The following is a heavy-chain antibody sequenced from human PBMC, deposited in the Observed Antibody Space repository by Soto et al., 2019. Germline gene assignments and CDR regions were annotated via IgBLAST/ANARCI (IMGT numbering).Heavy chain of an antibody. J-gene: IGHJ6*03. CDR1: GYTFTSYG. Sequence: GASVKVSCKASGYTFTSYGISWVRQAPGQGLEWMGWISAYNGNTNYAQKLQGRVTMTTDTSTSTAYMELRSLRSDDTAVYYCARPLSPTVNSLGYYYMDVWGKGTTVTVS. CDR2: ISAYNGNT. V-gene: IGHV1-18*01. CDR3: ARPLSPTVNSLGYYYMDV. D-gene: IGHD4-17*01.